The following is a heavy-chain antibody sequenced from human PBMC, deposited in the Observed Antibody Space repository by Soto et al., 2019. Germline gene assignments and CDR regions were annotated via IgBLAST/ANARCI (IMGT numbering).Heavy chain of an antibody. Sequence: SETLSLTCTVSGGSISSSSYYWGWIRQPPGKGLEWIGSIYYSGSTYYNPSLKSRVTISVDTSKNQFSLKLSSVTAADTAVYYCARHHHYDFWSGYTGADYWGQGTLVTVSS. J-gene: IGHJ4*02. V-gene: IGHV4-39*01. CDR3: ARHHHYDFWSGYTGADY. CDR1: GGSISSSSYY. CDR2: IYYSGST. D-gene: IGHD3-3*01.